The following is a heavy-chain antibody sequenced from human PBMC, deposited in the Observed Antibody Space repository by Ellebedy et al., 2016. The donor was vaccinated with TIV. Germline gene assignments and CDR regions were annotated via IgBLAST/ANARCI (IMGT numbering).Heavy chain of an antibody. V-gene: IGHV1-69*13. D-gene: IGHD3-16*02. CDR2: IIPIFGTA. J-gene: IGHJ6*02. Sequence: SVKVSCXASGGTFSSYAISWVRQAPGQGLEWMGGIIPIFGTANYAQKFQGRVTITADESTSTAYMELSSPRSEDTAVYYCAVSDERAYYYYYGMDVWGQGTTVTVSS. CDR1: GGTFSSYA. CDR3: AVSDERAYYYYYGMDV.